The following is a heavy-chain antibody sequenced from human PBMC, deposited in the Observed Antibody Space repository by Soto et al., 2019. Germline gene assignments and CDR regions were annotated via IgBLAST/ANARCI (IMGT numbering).Heavy chain of an antibody. D-gene: IGHD2-8*01. CDR2: INPKSGGT. CDR3: ARGHSTDCSNGVCSFFYNHEMDV. J-gene: IGHJ6*02. CDR1: GYSFTDSH. Sequence: ASVKVSFKASGYSFTDSHIHWVRQAPVQGLEWLGRINPKSGGTSTAQKFQGWVTMTRDRSISTVYMELTRLRSDDTAVYFCARGHSTDCSNGVCSFFYNHEMDVGGQGTTVTVSS. V-gene: IGHV1-2*04.